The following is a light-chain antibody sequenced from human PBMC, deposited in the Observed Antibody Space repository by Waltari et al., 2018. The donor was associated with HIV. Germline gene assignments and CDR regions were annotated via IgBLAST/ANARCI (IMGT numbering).Light chain of an antibody. V-gene: IGKV4-1*01. CDR2: WAS. Sequence: DLVLHQDPECLIGSMGVGGSIPFKSSQTLFYSPDNQHHLAWYQQKAGQSPKLLFSWASVRQPGVPDRFSGSGSGTNFTLTIASLQAEDVATYYCQQSYSTPLTFGPGTTVHI. CDR3: QQSYSTPLT. CDR1: QTLFYSPDNQHH. J-gene: IGKJ3*01.